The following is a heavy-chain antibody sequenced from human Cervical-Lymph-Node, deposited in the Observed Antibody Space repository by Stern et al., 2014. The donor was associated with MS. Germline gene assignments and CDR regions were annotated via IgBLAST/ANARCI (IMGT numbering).Heavy chain of an antibody. V-gene: IGHV3-15*01. J-gene: IGHJ4*02. CDR2: IKSKTDGGTT. Sequence: EVQLVESGGGLVKPGGSLRLSCAASGFTFNNAWMNWVRQAPGKGLEWVGHIKSKTDGGTTGYAAPVKGRFTISRDDSKNTLFLQMNSLKSEDTAVYYCSTGTFIDFWGQGTLVTVSS. CDR1: GFTFNNAW. CDR3: STGTFIDF.